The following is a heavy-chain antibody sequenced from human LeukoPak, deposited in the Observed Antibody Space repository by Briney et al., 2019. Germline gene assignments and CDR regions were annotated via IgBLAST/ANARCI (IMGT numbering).Heavy chain of an antibody. D-gene: IGHD7-27*01. CDR1: GFTFSSYW. Sequence: GWSLRLSCAASGFTFSSYWMHWVRQAPGNGLVWVSRINSEGSRASYADSVKGRVTISRDKAKNTLFLQMTSLRAEDTAVYYCANALMGSYFECWGQGTLVTVSS. CDR3: ANALMGSYFEC. J-gene: IGHJ4*03. V-gene: IGHV3-74*01. CDR2: INSEGSRA.